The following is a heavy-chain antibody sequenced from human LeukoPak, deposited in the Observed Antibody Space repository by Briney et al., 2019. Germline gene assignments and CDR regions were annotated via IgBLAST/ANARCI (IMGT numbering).Heavy chain of an antibody. D-gene: IGHD4-17*01. CDR3: ARITVTTSESYYYYMDV. J-gene: IGHJ6*03. CDR1: GGSISSYY. V-gene: IGHV4-59*01. Sequence: PSETLSLTCTVSGGSISSYYWSWIRQPPGKGLEWIGYIYYSGSTNYNPSLKSRVTISVDTSKNQFSLKLSSVTAADTAVYYCARITVTTSESYYYYMDVWGKGTTVTVSS. CDR2: IYYSGST.